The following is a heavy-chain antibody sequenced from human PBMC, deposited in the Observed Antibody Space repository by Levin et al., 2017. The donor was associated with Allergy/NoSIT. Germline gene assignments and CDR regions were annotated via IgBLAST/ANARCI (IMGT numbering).Heavy chain of an antibody. CDR3: ASRLVSGYYHIGFDY. CDR1: GGSISSSSYY. V-gene: IGHV4-39*01. J-gene: IGHJ4*02. Sequence: MASETLSLTCTVSGGSISSSSYYWGWIRQPPGKGLEWIGSIYYSGSTYYNPSLKSRVTISVDTSKNQFSLKLSSVTAADTAVYYCASRLVSGYYHIGFDYWGQGTLVTVSS. CDR2: IYYSGST. D-gene: IGHD3-22*01.